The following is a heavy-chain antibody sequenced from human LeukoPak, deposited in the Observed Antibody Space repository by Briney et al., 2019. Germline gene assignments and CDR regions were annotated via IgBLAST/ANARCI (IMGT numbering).Heavy chain of an antibody. J-gene: IGHJ4*02. CDR2: IIPSGHTT. CDR1: GFTFSSHG. V-gene: IGHV3-23*01. Sequence: GGSLRLSCAASGFTFSSHGMNWVRQAPGKGLEWVSGIIPSGHTTYYADSVRGRFTISRDNSRNTLYLQMNSLRAEDTAVYYCAKRDYWGQGTLVTVSS. CDR3: AKRDY.